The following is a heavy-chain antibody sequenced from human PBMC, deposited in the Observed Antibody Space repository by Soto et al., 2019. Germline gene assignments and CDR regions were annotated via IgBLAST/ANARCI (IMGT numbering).Heavy chain of an antibody. CDR2: IGSTGSVT. D-gene: IGHD2-2*01. CDR1: GFTFSAYS. Sequence: GGSLRLSCAAAGFTFSAYSMNWVRQAPGKGLEWVSFIGSTGSVTHYADSVMGRSTISRDNARNSLFLQMNSLRAEDTAAYHCARARTASGPAYAFDIWGQGTMGTVSS. V-gene: IGHV3-48*04. CDR3: ARARTASGPAYAFDI. J-gene: IGHJ3*02.